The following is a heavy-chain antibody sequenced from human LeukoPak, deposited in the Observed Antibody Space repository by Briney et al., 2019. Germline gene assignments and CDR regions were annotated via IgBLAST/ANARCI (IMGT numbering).Heavy chain of an antibody. Sequence: GGSLRLSCAASGFTFSSYEMNSVRQDPGKGLEWVSYISSSGSTIFYTDSVKGRFTISIDNAKYSLYLQMNSLRAEDTAVYYCARDRSVIAVAGTLGYWGQGTLVTVSS. J-gene: IGHJ4*02. V-gene: IGHV3-48*03. CDR1: GFTFSSYE. CDR3: ARDRSVIAVAGTLGY. CDR2: ISSSGSTI. D-gene: IGHD6-19*01.